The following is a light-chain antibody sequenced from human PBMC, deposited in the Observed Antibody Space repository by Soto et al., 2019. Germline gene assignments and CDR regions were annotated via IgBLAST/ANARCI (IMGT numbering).Light chain of an antibody. CDR2: SAT. V-gene: IGKV3-15*01. Sequence: EVVMTQSPATLSVSPGQSATLSCRASQSLSSSLAWYQQKPGQAPRLLIYSATSRATGNPARFSGGGSGTELPVTISRLQSEDLAVYYCNQYKVGPPCTFGQGPKLEI. CDR1: QSLSSS. J-gene: IGKJ2*02. CDR3: NQYKVGPPCT.